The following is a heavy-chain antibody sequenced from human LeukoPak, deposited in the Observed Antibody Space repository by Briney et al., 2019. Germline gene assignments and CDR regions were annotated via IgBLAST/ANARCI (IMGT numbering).Heavy chain of an antibody. CDR2: IRYDGSNK. V-gene: IGHV3-30*02. D-gene: IGHD4-11*01. J-gene: IGHJ6*03. Sequence: GSLRLSCAASGFTFSSYAMSWVRQAPGKGLEWVAFIRYDGSNKYYADSVKGRFTISRDNSKNTLYLQMNSLRAEDTAVYYCAKTDYDDYSNPYYYYYMDVWGKGTTVTVSS. CDR3: AKTDYDDYSNPYYYYYMDV. CDR1: GFTFSSYA.